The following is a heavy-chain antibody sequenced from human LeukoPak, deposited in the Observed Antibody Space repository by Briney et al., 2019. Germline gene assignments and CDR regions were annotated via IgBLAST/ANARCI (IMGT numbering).Heavy chain of an antibody. D-gene: IGHD6-13*01. CDR3: ARGEQQLATN. CDR1: GYTFTIYD. V-gene: IGHV1-8*01. Sequence: ASVTVSFKASGYTFTIYDINWVRQAPGQGLEWTGWMNPNSGNTGYAQKFQGRVTMTRNTSISTAYMELSSLRSEDTAVYYCARGEQQLATNWGQGTLVTVSS. J-gene: IGHJ4*02. CDR2: MNPNSGNT.